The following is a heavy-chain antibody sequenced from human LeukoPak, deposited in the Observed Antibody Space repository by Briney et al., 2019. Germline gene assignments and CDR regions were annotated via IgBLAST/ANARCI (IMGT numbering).Heavy chain of an antibody. CDR3: ARDALGDYYYYYMDV. CDR2: INPSDGKT. D-gene: IGHD3-16*01. V-gene: IGHV1-46*01. CDR1: GYTFTNYY. Sequence: ASVKVSCKASGYTFTNYYMHWVRQAPGQGLEWMGIINPSDGKTSYAQKFQGRVTMTRDTSTSTVYMELSSLRSDDTAVYYCARDALGDYYYYYMDVWGKGTTVTVSS. J-gene: IGHJ6*03.